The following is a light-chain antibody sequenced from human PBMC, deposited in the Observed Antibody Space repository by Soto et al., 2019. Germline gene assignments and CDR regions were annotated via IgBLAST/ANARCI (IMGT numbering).Light chain of an antibody. CDR1: RSVKNF. J-gene: IGKJ1*01. CDR2: DAS. CDR3: QQYGSSGT. Sequence: EIVLTQSPVTLSLSPGERATLSCRVTRSVKNFVAWYQQTPGQAPSVLISDASNRATGIPDRFSGSGSGTDFTLTISRLEPEDFAVYYCQQYGSSGTFGQGTKVDIK. V-gene: IGKV3-20*01.